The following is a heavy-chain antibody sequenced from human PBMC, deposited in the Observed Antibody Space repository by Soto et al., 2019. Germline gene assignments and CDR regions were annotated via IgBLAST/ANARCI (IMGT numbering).Heavy chain of an antibody. CDR2: ISYDGSNK. V-gene: IGHV3-30-3*01. J-gene: IGHJ4*02. Sequence: GGSLRLSCAASGFTFSSYAMHWVRQAPGKGLEWVAVISYDGSNKYYADSVKGRFTISRDNSKNTLYLQMNSLRAEDTAVYYCARVPEALSFDYWGQGTLVTVSS. CDR3: ARVPEALSFDY. CDR1: GFTFSSYA.